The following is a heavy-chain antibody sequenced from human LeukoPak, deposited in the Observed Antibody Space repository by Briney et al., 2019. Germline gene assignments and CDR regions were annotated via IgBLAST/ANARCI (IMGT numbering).Heavy chain of an antibody. CDR3: ARDQPYGWYSLVGYYGMDV. CDR1: GGPSSSYY. V-gene: IGHV4-59*01. Sequence: SETLSLTCTVSGGPSSSYYWSWIRQSPGKGLEWIGYISYSGSTNYNPSLKSRVTISVDTSKNQFSLRLSSVTAADTAVYYCARDQPYGWYSLVGYYGMDVWGQGTTVTVSS. J-gene: IGHJ6*02. CDR2: ISYSGST. D-gene: IGHD6-19*01.